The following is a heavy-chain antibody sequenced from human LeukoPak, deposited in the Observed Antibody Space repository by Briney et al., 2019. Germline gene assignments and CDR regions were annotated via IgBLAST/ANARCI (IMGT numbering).Heavy chain of an antibody. Sequence: SETLSLTCTVSGGSISSYYWSWIRQPPGKGLEWIGYIYYSGSTNYNPSLKSRVTISVDTSKNQFSLKLSSVTAADTAVYYCARGGASGYYYYYMDVWGKGTTVTISS. CDR1: GGSISSYY. V-gene: IGHV4-59*01. CDR3: ARGGASGYYYYYMDV. CDR2: IYYSGST. J-gene: IGHJ6*03. D-gene: IGHD6-19*01.